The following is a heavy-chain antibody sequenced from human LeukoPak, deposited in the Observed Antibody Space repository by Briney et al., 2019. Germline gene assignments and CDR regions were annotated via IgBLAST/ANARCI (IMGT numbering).Heavy chain of an antibody. CDR1: GFTFDDYA. CDR2: ISWNSGSI. Sequence: GGSLRLSCAASGFTFDDYAMHWVRQAPGKGLEWVSGISWNSGSIGYADSVKGRFTISRDNAKNSLYLQMNSLRAEDTAVYYCAKADMIVVVTLEYWGQGTLVTVSS. V-gene: IGHV3-9*01. J-gene: IGHJ4*02. D-gene: IGHD3-22*01. CDR3: AKADMIVVVTLEY.